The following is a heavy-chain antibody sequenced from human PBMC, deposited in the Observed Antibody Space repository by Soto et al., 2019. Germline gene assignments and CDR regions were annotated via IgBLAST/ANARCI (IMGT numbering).Heavy chain of an antibody. J-gene: IGHJ4*02. CDR3: ARPSGSYGDYAWSLAY. CDR1: GYAFGGYA. CDR2: VSAYSGHT. D-gene: IGHD4-17*01. V-gene: IGHV1-18*04. Sequence: QVQLVQSGAEVKRAAASVKVSCKAYGYAFGGYAISWVRQAPGQGLEWMGWVSAYSGHTDYAQNLQGRVSMTTETSTSTAYMELGSLTSDDTAVYSCARPSGSYGDYAWSLAYWGQGTLVTVSS.